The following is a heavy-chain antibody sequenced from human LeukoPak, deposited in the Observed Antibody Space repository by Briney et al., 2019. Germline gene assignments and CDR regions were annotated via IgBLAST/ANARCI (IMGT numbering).Heavy chain of an antibody. Sequence: GGSLRLSCAASGFTFSSYGMHWVRQAPGKGLEWVAFIRYDGSNKYYADSVKGRFTISRDNSKNTLYLQMNSLRAEDTAVYYCAKDLRRRNYYGSGSPTGMDVWAKGTTVTISS. J-gene: IGHJ6*04. D-gene: IGHD3-10*01. CDR2: IRYDGSNK. V-gene: IGHV3-30*02. CDR3: AKDLRRRNYYGSGSPTGMDV. CDR1: GFTFSSYG.